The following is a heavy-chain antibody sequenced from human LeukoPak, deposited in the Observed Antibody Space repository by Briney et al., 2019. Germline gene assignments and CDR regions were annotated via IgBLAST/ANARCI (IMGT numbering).Heavy chain of an antibody. J-gene: IGHJ4*02. CDR2: ISGSGGST. CDR3: AKEAAYYYDSSGYLDY. V-gene: IGHV3-23*01. Sequence: PGGSLRLSCAASGFTFSSYAMSWVRQAPGKGLEWVSAISGSGGSTYYADSVKGRFTISRDNSKNTLYLQMNSLRAEDTAVYYCAKEAAYYYDSSGYLDYWGQGTLVTVST. CDR1: GFTFSSYA. D-gene: IGHD3-22*01.